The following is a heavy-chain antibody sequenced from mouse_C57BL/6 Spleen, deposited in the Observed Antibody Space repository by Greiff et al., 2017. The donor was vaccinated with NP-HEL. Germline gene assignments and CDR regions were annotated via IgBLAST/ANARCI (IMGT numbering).Heavy chain of an antibody. D-gene: IGHD2-5*01. CDR1: GYTFTSYG. V-gene: IGHV1-81*01. J-gene: IGHJ2*01. CDR3: ARKDYSNCGYFEY. Sequence: VKLQESGAELARPGASVKLSCKASGYTFTSYGISWVKQRTGQGLEWIGEIYPRSGNTYYNEEFKGKATLTADKSSSTAYMELRSLTSEDSAVYFCARKDYSNCGYFEYWGQGTTLTVSS. CDR2: IYPRSGNT.